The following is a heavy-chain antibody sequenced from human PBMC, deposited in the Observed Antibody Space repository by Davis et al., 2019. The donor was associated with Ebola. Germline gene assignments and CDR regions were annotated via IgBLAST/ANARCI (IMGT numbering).Heavy chain of an antibody. D-gene: IGHD3-3*01. CDR2: IYYSGST. Sequence: MPSETLSLTCTVSGGSISSSSYYWGWIRQPPGKGLEWIGSIYYSGSTYYNPSLKSRVTISVDTSKNQFSLKLSSVTAADTAVYYCARVRFFYYGMDVWGQGTTVTVSS. V-gene: IGHV4-39*07. CDR1: GGSISSSSYY. CDR3: ARVRFFYYGMDV. J-gene: IGHJ6*02.